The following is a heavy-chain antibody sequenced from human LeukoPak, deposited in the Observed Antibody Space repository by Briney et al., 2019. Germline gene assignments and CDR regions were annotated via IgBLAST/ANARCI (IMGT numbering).Heavy chain of an antibody. J-gene: IGHJ4*02. V-gene: IGHV1-18*01. D-gene: IGHD3-22*01. CDR1: GYTFTSYG. Sequence: ASVKVSCKASGYTFTSYGISWVRQAPGQGLEWMGWISAYNGNTNYAQKLQGRVTMTTDTSTSTAYMELRSLRSDDTAVYYCARVITVVITTRGYYFDYWGQGTLVTVSS. CDR2: ISAYNGNT. CDR3: ARVITVVITTRGYYFDY.